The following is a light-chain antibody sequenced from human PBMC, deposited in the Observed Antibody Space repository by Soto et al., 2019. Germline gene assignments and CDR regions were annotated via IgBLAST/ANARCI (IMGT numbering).Light chain of an antibody. CDR2: KAS. Sequence: DVQMTQSPSTLSASVGDRVTITCRASQSIKNWLAWYQQKPGKAPILLIYKASGLESGVPSRFSGSGSGTEFTLTIISLQPDDFATYYCQQCYTYWTFGQGTKVEIK. CDR3: QQCYTYWT. J-gene: IGKJ1*01. V-gene: IGKV1-5*03. CDR1: QSIKNW.